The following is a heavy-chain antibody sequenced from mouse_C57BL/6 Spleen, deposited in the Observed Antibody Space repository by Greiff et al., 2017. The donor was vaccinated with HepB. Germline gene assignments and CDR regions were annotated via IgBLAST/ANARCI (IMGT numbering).Heavy chain of an antibody. D-gene: IGHD1-1*01. CDR2: ISSGSSTI. V-gene: IGHV5-17*01. CDR1: GFTFSDYG. Sequence: VQLKESGGGLVKPGGSLKLSCAASGFTFSDYGMHWVRQAPEKGLEWVAYISSGSSTIYYADTVKGRFTISRDNAKNTLFLQMTSLRSEDTAMYYCARTPLYYGSSYRYFDVWGTGTTVTVSS. J-gene: IGHJ1*03. CDR3: ARTPLYYGSSYRYFDV.